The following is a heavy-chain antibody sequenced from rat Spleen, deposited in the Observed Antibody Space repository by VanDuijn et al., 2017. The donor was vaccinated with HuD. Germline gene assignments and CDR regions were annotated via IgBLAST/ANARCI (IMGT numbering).Heavy chain of an antibody. CDR2: ISYDGSSP. Sequence: EVQLVESDGGLVQPGRSLKLSCAASGFTFSDYYMAWVRQAPTKGLEWVATISYDGSSPYYRDSVKGRFTISRDNAKSTLYLQMDSLRSEDTATYYCARHRYLDYWGQGVMVTVSS. CDR3: ARHRYLDY. J-gene: IGHJ2*01. V-gene: IGHV5-29*01. CDR1: GFTFSDYY.